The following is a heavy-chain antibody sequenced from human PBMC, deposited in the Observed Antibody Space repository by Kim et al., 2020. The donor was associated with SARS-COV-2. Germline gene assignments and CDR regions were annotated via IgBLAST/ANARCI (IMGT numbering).Heavy chain of an antibody. CDR3: ARTYYYGSGSYYNPFDY. Sequence: VKGRFTISRDNSKNPLYLQMISLRAEDTAVYYCARTYYYGSGSYYNPFDYWGQGTLVTVSS. J-gene: IGHJ4*02. V-gene: IGHV3-30*07. D-gene: IGHD3-10*01.